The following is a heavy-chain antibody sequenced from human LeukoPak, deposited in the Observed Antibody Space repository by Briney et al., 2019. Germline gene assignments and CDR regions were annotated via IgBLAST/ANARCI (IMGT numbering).Heavy chain of an antibody. J-gene: IGHJ3*02. CDR2: IKQDGSEK. D-gene: IGHD2-8*01. CDR1: GFTFSSYW. CDR3: ARAMASDAFDI. Sequence: GGSLRLSCAASGFTFSSYWMSWVRQAPGKGLERVANIKQDGSEKYYVDSVKGRFTISRDNAKNSLYLQMNSLRAEDTAVYYCARAMASDAFDIWGQGTMVTVSS. V-gene: IGHV3-7*01.